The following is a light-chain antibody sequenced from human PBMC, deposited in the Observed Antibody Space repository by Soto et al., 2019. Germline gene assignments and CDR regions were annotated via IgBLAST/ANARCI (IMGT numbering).Light chain of an antibody. Sequence: TVLTQSPGTLSLSPGDRATLSCRASQTVTNNYLAWYQQHPGQPPRLLIYGTSSRATGIPDRFSGSGSGTYFTLTIRRLEPEDFAVYYCQRYGGSMTFGQGTKVDIK. V-gene: IGKV3-20*01. CDR3: QRYGGSMT. CDR2: GTS. CDR1: QTVTNNY. J-gene: IGKJ1*01.